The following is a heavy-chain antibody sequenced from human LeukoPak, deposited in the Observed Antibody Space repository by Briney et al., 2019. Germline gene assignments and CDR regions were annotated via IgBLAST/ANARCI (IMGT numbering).Heavy chain of an antibody. CDR1: GFTFTNYA. CDR2: ISGNGIST. D-gene: IGHD6-6*01. V-gene: IGHV3-23*01. J-gene: IGHJ6*03. CDR3: AKEPSLNYYYYYSMDV. Sequence: PGGSLRLSCAASGFTFTNYAMSWVRQAPGKGLEWVSGISGNGISTYYADSVKGRFTIPRDNSKSTLYLQMDSLRADDTAVYYCAKEPSLNYYYYYSMDVWGKGTTVTVSS.